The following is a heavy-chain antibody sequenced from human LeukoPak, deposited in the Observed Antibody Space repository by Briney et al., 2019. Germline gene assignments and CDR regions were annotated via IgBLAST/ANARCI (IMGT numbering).Heavy chain of an antibody. D-gene: IGHD2-15*01. V-gene: IGHV1-46*01. CDR2: INPSGGST. CDR1: GYTFTSYY. Sequence: GASVKVSCKASGYTFTSYYMHWVRQAPGQGLEWMGIINPSGGSTSYAQKFQGRVTMTRDTSTSTVYMELSSLRSEDTAVYYCASCPDRRGCYSSGVWYFDLWGRGTLVTVSS. J-gene: IGHJ2*01. CDR3: ASCPDRRGCYSSGVWYFDL.